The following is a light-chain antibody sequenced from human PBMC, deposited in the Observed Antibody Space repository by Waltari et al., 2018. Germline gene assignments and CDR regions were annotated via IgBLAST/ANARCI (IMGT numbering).Light chain of an antibody. CDR3: QSFDSSLAFSEVV. V-gene: IGLV1-40*01. CDR1: SSNIGAGFD. J-gene: IGLJ3*02. CDR2: GAI. Sequence: QPVLTQPPSVSGAPGQTVTISCTGSSSNIGAGFDVPWYQPLPGRAPKLLIYGAITRPSGVPARFSGSKSGTSASLAITGLQAEDEADYYCQSFDSSLAFSEVVFGGGTKLTVL.